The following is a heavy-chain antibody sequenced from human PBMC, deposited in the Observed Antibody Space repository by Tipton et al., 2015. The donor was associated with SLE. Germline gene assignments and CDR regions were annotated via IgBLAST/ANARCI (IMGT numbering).Heavy chain of an antibody. CDR1: GGSISSYY. J-gene: IGHJ6*02. D-gene: IGHD1-1*01. CDR2: IYTSGST. Sequence: TLSLTCTVSGGSISSYYWSWIRQPAGKGLEWIGRIYTSGSTNYNPSLKSRVTMSVDTSKNQFSLQLSSVTAADTAVYCCARRRHTSYGMDVWGQVTTVTVSS. CDR3: ARRRHTSYGMDV. V-gene: IGHV4-4*07.